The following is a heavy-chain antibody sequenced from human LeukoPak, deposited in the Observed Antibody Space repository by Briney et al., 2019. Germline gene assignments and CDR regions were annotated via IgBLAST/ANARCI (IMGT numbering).Heavy chain of an antibody. J-gene: IGHJ4*02. CDR2: INWKTGST. CDR3: AKDGETPFDY. Sequence: PGGSLRLSCEASGFRFDEYGMSWVRQAPGKGLEWVSGINWKTGSTGYADSVKGRFTISRDNSKNTLYLQMNSLRAEDTAVYYCAKDGETPFDYWGQGTLVTVSS. D-gene: IGHD3-3*01. CDR1: GFRFDEYG. V-gene: IGHV3-20*04.